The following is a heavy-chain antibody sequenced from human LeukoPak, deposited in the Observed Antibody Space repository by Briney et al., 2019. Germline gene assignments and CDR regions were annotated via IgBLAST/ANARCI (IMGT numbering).Heavy chain of an antibody. V-gene: IGHV4-59*01. CDR3: ARGYGTGANSFALYYYMDV. CDR2: VSYSGTT. Sequence: SETLSLTCSVSGGSMSIYLWSWIRQPPGKGLEWIGYVSYSGTTNSNPSLKSRVTISVDTSRSQFSLKLASVTAADTAVYYCARGYGTGANSFALYYYMDVWGKGTTVTVSS. J-gene: IGHJ6*03. D-gene: IGHD2-8*02. CDR1: GGSMSIYL.